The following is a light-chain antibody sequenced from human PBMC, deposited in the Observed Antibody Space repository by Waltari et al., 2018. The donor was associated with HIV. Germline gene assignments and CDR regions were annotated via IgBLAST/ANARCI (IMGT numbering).Light chain of an antibody. V-gene: IGLV3-21*04. CDR1: NLGDKS. CDR2: FFS. Sequence: SDVLTQAPAVSVAPGETATISCAGPNLGDKSVHWYQQEPGQAPILVISFFSERPPGIPERFSGSRSGNTATLTISRVEAGDEADYHCQMWNGDSFHPGVFGGGTRLTVL. CDR3: QMWNGDSFHPGV. J-gene: IGLJ3*02.